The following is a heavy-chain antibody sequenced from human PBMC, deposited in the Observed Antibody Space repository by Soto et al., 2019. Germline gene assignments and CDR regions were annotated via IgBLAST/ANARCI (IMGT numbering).Heavy chain of an antibody. CDR3: AREDDYVWGSYRRNPITPDY. J-gene: IGHJ4*02. D-gene: IGHD3-16*02. CDR2: IIPIFGTA. Sequence: QVQLVQSGAEVKKPGSSVKVSCKASGGTFSSYAISWVRQAPGQGLEWMGGIIPIFGTANYAQKFQGRVTITADESTSTAYMELSSLRSEDTAVYYCAREDDYVWGSYRRNPITPDYWGQGTLVTVSS. V-gene: IGHV1-69*01. CDR1: GGTFSSYA.